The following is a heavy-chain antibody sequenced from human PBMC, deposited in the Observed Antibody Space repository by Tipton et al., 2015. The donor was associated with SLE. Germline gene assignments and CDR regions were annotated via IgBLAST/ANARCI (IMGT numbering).Heavy chain of an antibody. CDR1: AFTFSSYG. CDR3: AREKWDRQGVFDY. V-gene: IGHV3-30*02. Sequence: QLVQSGGGVVQPGGSLRLSCAASAFTFSSYGMHWVRQARGKGLEWVAFIRNDGSKEYYADSVKGRFTISRDNSRNTLYLQMNSLRTEDTAVYYCAREKWDRQGVFDYWGQGTLVTVSS. CDR2: IRNDGSKE. J-gene: IGHJ4*02. D-gene: IGHD1-26*01.